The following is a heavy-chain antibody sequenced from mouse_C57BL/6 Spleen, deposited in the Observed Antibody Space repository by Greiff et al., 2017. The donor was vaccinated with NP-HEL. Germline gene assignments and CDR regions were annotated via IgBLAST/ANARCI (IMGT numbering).Heavy chain of an antibody. V-gene: IGHV1-66*01. J-gene: IGHJ2*01. D-gene: IGHD2-10*02. Sequence: QVQLQQSGPELVKPGASVKISCKASGYSFTSYYIHWVKQRPGQGLEWIGWIYPGSGNTKYNEKFKGKATLTADTSSSTAYMQLSSLTSEDSAVYYCAREGYGTSEGYFDYWGQGTTLTVSS. CDR2: IYPGSGNT. CDR1: GYSFTSYY. CDR3: AREGYGTSEGYFDY.